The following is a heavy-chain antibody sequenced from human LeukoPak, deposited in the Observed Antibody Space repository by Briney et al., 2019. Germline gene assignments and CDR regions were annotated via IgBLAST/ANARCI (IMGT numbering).Heavy chain of an antibody. CDR1: GYTFTSYG. CDR3: ARDRSAVVVVPAAILPDY. V-gene: IGHV1-18*01. J-gene: IGHJ4*02. D-gene: IGHD2-2*02. Sequence: ASVTVSCKASGYTFTSYGISWVRQAPGQGLEWMGWISAYNGNTNYAQKLQGRVTMTTDTSTSTAYMELRSLRSDDTAVYYCARDRSAVVVVPAAILPDYWGQGTLVTVSS. CDR2: ISAYNGNT.